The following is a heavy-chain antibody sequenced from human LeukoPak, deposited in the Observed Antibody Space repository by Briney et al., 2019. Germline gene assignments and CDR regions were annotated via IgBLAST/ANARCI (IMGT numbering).Heavy chain of an antibody. Sequence: GGSLRLSCSGSGFTFNSYAVSWVRQAPGKGLEWVSEISGSGGSTFYADSVKGRFIISRDNSKNTVFLQMNSLRAEDTALYHCATNRITTSSLYGLDVWGQGTTVTVSS. V-gene: IGHV3-23*01. CDR1: GFTFNSYA. CDR2: ISGSGGST. J-gene: IGHJ6*02. D-gene: IGHD6-6*01. CDR3: ATNRITTSSLYGLDV.